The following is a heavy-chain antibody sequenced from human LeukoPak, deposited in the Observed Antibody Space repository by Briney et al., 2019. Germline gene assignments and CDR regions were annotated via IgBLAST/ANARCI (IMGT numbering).Heavy chain of an antibody. D-gene: IGHD3-9*01. CDR1: GFTFSSYS. CDR2: ISSSSYI. CDR3: AREAGDISTGYYLNWYFDL. J-gene: IGHJ2*01. V-gene: IGHV3-21*01. Sequence: GGSLRLSCAASGFTFSSYSMNWVRQAPGKGLEWVSSISSSSYIYYADSVKGRFTISRDNAKNSLYLQMNSLRAEDTAVYYCAREAGDISTGYYLNWYFDLWGRGTLVTVSS.